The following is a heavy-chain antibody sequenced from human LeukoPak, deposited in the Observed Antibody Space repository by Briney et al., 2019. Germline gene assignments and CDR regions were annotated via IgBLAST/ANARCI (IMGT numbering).Heavy chain of an antibody. CDR2: LNAGNGNT. J-gene: IGHJ6*02. CDR3: ARVIRDSSSYYYGMDV. V-gene: IGHV1-3*01. D-gene: IGHD6-6*01. CDR1: GYTFTSYA. Sequence: ASVKVSCKASGYTFTSYAMHWVRQAPGQRLEWMGWLNAGNGNTKYSQKFQGRVTITRDTSASTAYMELSSLRSEDTAVYYCARVIRDSSSYYYGMDVWGQGTTVTVSS.